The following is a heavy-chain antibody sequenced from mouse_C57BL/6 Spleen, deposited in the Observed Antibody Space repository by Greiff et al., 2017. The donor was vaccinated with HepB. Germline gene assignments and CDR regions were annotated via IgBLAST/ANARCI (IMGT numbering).Heavy chain of an antibody. Sequence: EVQRVESGGGLVKPGGSLKLSCAASGFTFSDYGMHWVRQAPEKGLEWVAYISSGSSTIYYADTVKGRFTISRDNAKNTLFLQMTSLRSEDTAMYYCARRTGTDYSWYFDVWGTGTTVTVSS. V-gene: IGHV5-17*01. CDR2: ISSGSSTI. D-gene: IGHD4-1*01. J-gene: IGHJ1*03. CDR1: GFTFSDYG. CDR3: ARRTGTDYSWYFDV.